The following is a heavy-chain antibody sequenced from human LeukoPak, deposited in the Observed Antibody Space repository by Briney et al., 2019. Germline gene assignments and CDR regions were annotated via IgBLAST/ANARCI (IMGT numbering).Heavy chain of an antibody. Sequence: SETLSLTCTVSGGSVSSGSYYWSWIRQPPGKGLEWIGYIYYSGSTNYNPSLKSRVTISVDTSKSQFSLKLSSVTAADTAVYYCARRSAWGLGAFDIWGQGTMVTVSS. CDR2: IYYSGST. CDR1: GGSVSSGSYY. CDR3: ARRSAWGLGAFDI. J-gene: IGHJ3*02. D-gene: IGHD3-16*01. V-gene: IGHV4-61*01.